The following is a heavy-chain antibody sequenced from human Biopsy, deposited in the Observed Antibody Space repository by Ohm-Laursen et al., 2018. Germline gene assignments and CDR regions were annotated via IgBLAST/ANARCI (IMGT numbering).Heavy chain of an antibody. CDR3: TRDIGPWGDYSFEY. J-gene: IGHJ4*02. Sequence: ASVKVSCKASGYVFINFLVHWVRQAPGQGLEWMGKINPSGGTVAYAHKFQGRVSMTRDTSTSTIYMDLSSLRSEDTALYYCTRDIGPWGDYSFEYWGQGTLVTVSS. CDR2: INPSGGTV. D-gene: IGHD4-11*01. V-gene: IGHV1-46*01. CDR1: GYVFINFL.